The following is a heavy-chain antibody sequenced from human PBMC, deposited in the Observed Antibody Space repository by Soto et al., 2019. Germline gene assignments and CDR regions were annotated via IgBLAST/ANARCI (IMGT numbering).Heavy chain of an antibody. CDR1: GGSFSNYY. CDR2: INRSGST. J-gene: IGHJ6*03. CDR3: ARRGARGYAGYYYMDV. Sequence: TSETLSLTCTVNGGSFSNYYWTWIRQPPGKGLEWIGEINRSGSTNYNPSLESRVTTSVDKSNNQFSLKLSSVTAADTAVYYCARRGARGYAGYYYMDVWGKGTTVTVSS. V-gene: IGHV4-34*01. D-gene: IGHD5-12*01.